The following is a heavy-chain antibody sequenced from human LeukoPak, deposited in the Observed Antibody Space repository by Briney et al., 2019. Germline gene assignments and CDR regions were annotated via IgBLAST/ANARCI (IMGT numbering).Heavy chain of an antibody. CDR2: IIPIFGTA. J-gene: IGHJ5*02. CDR1: GGTFSSYA. CDR3: ARGSFNYYDSSGSTFDP. Sequence: ASVKISCKASGGTFSSYAISWVRQAPGQGLEWMGGIIPIFGTANYAQKFQGRVTITADKSTSTAYMELSSLRSEDTAVYYCARGSFNYYDSSGSTFDPWGQGTLVTVSS. V-gene: IGHV1-69*06. D-gene: IGHD3-22*01.